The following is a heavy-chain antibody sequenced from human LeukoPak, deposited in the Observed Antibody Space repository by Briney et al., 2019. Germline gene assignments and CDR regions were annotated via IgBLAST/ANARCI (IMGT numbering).Heavy chain of an antibody. CDR1: GDSLSSYY. D-gene: IGHD3-22*01. J-gene: IGHJ4*02. CDR3: TREYDSAGLPDY. CDR2: IYHSGST. Sequence: PSETLSLTCTASGDSLSSYYWNWIRQPPGKGLEWIGHIYHSGSTSYNPSLKSRVTISMDIPKNQFSLKVTSVTAADTAVYYCTREYDSAGLPDYWGQGTLVTVSS. V-gene: IGHV4-59*01.